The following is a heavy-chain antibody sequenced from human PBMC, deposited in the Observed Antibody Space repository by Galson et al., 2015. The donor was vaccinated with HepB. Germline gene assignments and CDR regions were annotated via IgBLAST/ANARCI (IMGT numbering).Heavy chain of an antibody. J-gene: IGHJ6*02. Sequence: SLRLSCAAAGFPFTNACMCGVHQALGEGLGWVARVKRESDDGTTDYAAPVKGRFTISRDDSKNTLFLQMNILKTEDTAVYYCTTGVTMFGVLRCSGMDVRDPGTTVTVSS. V-gene: IGHV3-15*01. CDR1: GFPFTNAC. CDR3: TTGVTMFGVLRCSGMDV. D-gene: IGHD3-3*01. CDR2: VKRESDDGTT.